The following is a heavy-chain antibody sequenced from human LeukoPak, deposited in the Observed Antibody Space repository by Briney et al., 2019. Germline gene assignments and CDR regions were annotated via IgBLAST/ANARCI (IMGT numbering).Heavy chain of an antibody. CDR2: IYCSGST. J-gene: IGHJ4*02. CDR3: ARQQLSQLYYFDY. CDR1: GGSISSYY. V-gene: IGHV4-59*01. D-gene: IGHD6-13*01. Sequence: SETLSLTCTVSGGSISSYYWSWIRQPPGKGLEWIGYIYCSGSTNYNPSLKSRVNISVDTSKNQFSLKLSSVTAADTAVYYCARQQLSQLYYFDYWGQGTLVTVSS.